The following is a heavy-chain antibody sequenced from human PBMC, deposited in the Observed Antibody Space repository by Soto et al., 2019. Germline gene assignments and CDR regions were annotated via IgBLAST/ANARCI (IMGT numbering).Heavy chain of an antibody. CDR2: ISGSGGST. D-gene: IGHD3-22*01. CDR3: AKGLVEDDRSAIQLARIAFDN. Sequence: GGSLRLSCAASGFTFSSYAMSWVRQAPGKGLEWVSAISGSGGSTYYADSVKGRFTISRDNSKNTLYLQMNSLRAEDTAVYYCAKGLVEDDRSAIQLARIAFDNWGQGRMVTVPS. V-gene: IGHV3-23*01. CDR1: GFTFSSYA. J-gene: IGHJ3*02.